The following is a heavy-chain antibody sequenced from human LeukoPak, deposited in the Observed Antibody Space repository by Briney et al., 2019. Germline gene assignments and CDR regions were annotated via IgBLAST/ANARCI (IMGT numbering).Heavy chain of an antibody. CDR3: AKDRSCTNNICHGDFDY. CDR2: MSGSGGDT. Sequence: PGGSLRLSCAASGFTFSSYAMSWVRQAPGKGLEWVSGMSGSGGDTYYADSVKGRFTISRDNSKNTLYLQMNSLRAEDTAVYYCAKDRSCTNNICHGDFDYWGQGTLVTVSS. V-gene: IGHV3-23*01. D-gene: IGHD2-8*01. CDR1: GFTFSSYA. J-gene: IGHJ4*02.